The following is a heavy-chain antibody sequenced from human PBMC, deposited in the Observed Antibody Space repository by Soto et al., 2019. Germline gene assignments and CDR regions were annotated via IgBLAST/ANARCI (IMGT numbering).Heavy chain of an antibody. CDR3: ARDPGYCGGDCRVS. Sequence: EVQLVESGGGLVQPGGSLRLSCAASGFTVSSNYMSWVRQAPGKGLEWVSVIYSGGSTYYADSVKGRFTISRDNSKNTLYLQMNSLRAEDTAVYYCARDPGYCGGDCRVSWGQGTLVTVSS. CDR1: GFTVSSNY. V-gene: IGHV3-66*01. D-gene: IGHD2-21*02. J-gene: IGHJ5*02. CDR2: IYSGGST.